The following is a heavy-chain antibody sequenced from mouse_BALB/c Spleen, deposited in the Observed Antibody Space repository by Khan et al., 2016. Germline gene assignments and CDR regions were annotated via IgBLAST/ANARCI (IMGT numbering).Heavy chain of an antibody. CDR1: GYTFTTYW. V-gene: IGHV1-87*01. J-gene: IGHJ3*01. CDR3: ARGLRGIAY. CDR2: IYPGDGDT. Sequence: QVQLQQSGAELSRPGASVKLSCKASGYTFTTYWMQWVKQRPGQGLEWIGAIYPGDGDTKYTQKFKDKATLTADKSSNTAYMQLSSLASEDSAVYYLARGLRGIAYWGQGTLVTVSA. D-gene: IGHD1-1*01.